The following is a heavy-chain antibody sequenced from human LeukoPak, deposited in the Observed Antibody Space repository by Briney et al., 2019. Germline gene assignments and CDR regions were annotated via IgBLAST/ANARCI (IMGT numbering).Heavy chain of an antibody. CDR2: ISNSAGNTYGVDT. J-gene: IGHJ4*02. CDR3: TTSYSPCWIVVGRLDY. Sequence: SETLSVTCSVSGGAISGYFWSWIRQSPGKPLEWIGYISNSAGNTYGVDTRYNPSLGSRVTISGDTSKNQVYLNLKSVTPGDTAIYYCTTSYSPCWIVVGRLDYWGQGILVAVSS. CDR1: GGAISGYF. D-gene: IGHD2-21*01. V-gene: IGHV4-59*01.